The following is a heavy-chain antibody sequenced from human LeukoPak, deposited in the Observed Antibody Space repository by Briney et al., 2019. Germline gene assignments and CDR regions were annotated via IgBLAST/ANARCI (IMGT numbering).Heavy chain of an antibody. J-gene: IGHJ6*03. CDR1: GGSISSSSYY. CDR3: ARDLGFGDSDYYYMDV. Sequence: SETLSLTCTVSGGSISSSSYYWGWIRQPPGKGLEWIGSIYYSGSTYYNPSLKSRVTISVDTSKNQFSLKLSSVTAADTAVYYCARDLGFGDSDYYYMDVWGKGTTVTISS. CDR2: IYYSGST. V-gene: IGHV4-39*02. D-gene: IGHD3-10*01.